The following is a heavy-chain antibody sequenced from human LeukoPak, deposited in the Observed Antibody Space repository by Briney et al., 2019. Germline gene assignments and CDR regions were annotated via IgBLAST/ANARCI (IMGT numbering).Heavy chain of an antibody. CDR1: GFTLSNYC. Sequence: GGSLRLSCAVTGFTLSNYCMNWVRQAPGKGLEWVSYISSSSRTVYYADSVKGRFTISRDNAQNSLYLQMNSLRAEDTAVYYCAGDRDSSGWYYFDYWGQGTLVTVSS. CDR2: ISSSSRTV. V-gene: IGHV3-48*01. CDR3: AGDRDSSGWYYFDY. J-gene: IGHJ4*02. D-gene: IGHD6-19*01.